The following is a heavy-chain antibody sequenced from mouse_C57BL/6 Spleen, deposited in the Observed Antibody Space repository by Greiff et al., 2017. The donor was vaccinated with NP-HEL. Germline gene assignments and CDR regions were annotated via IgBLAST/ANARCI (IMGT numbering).Heavy chain of an antibody. V-gene: IGHV1-82*01. D-gene: IGHD4-1*01. Sequence: QVQLQQSGPELVKPGASVKISCKASGYAFSSSWMNWVKQRPGKGLEWIGRIYPGDGDTNYNGKFKGKATLTADKSSSTAYMQLSSLTSEDSAVYFCAMNWDEGFAYWGQGTLVTVSA. CDR1: GYAFSSSW. CDR2: IYPGDGDT. CDR3: AMNWDEGFAY. J-gene: IGHJ3*01.